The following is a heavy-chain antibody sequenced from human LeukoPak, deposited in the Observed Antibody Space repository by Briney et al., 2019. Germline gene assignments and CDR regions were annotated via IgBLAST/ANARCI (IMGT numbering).Heavy chain of an antibody. CDR1: GFTFSNYG. CDR2: IWYDGSNK. J-gene: IGHJ6*03. CDR3: ARVGLDRYYYYYMDV. Sequence: GGSLRLSCAASGFTFSNYGMHWVRQAPGKGLEWVAVIWYDGSNKYYADSVKGRFTISRDNSKNTLYLQMNSLRAEDTAVYYCARVGLDRYYYYYMDVWGKGTTVTVSS. D-gene: IGHD3/OR15-3a*01. V-gene: IGHV3-33*01.